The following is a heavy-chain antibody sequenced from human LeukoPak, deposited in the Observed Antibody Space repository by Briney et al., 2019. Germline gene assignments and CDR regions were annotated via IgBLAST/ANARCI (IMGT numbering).Heavy chain of an antibody. CDR2: ISSSSSYI. D-gene: IGHD1-26*01. CDR3: ARGTGVLRVGATTLANY. J-gene: IGHJ4*02. V-gene: IGHV3-21*01. Sequence: NPGGSLRLSCAASGFTFSSYSMNWVRQAPGKGLEWVSSISSSSSYIYYADSVKGRFTISRDNAKNSLYLQMNSLRAEDTAVYYCARGTGVLRVGATTLANYWGQGTLVTVSS. CDR1: GFTFSSYS.